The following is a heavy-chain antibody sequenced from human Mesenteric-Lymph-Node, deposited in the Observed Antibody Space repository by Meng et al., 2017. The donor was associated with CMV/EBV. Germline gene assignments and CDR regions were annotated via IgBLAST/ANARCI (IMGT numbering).Heavy chain of an antibody. CDR2: INWNGGTI. J-gene: IGHJ4*02. CDR3: AKATLYCSSITCYFDY. V-gene: IGHV3-20*04. D-gene: IGHD2-2*01. Sequence: GESLKISCAASGFIFDDYAMSWVRQAPGKGLEWVSGINWNGGTIAYADSVKGRFTISRDNAKNSLYLQMNSLRAEDTALYYCAKATLYCSSITCYFDYWGQGTLVTVSS. CDR1: GFIFDDYA.